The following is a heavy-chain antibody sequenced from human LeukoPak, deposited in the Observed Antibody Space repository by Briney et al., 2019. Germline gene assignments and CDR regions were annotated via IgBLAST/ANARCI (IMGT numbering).Heavy chain of an antibody. V-gene: IGHV1-69*13. J-gene: IGHJ4*02. Sequence: GASVKVSCKASGGTFSSYAISWVRQAPGQGLEWMGGIIPIFGTANYAQKFQGRVTITADESTSTAYMELGSLRSEDTAVYYCARDSGAVAGKGFDYWGQGTLVTVSS. CDR1: GGTFSSYA. D-gene: IGHD6-19*01. CDR2: IIPIFGTA. CDR3: ARDSGAVAGKGFDY.